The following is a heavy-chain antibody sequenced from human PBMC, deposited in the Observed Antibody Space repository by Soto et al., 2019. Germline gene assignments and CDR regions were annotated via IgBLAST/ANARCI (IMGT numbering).Heavy chain of an antibody. CDR2: ISYDGTNK. D-gene: IGHD3-22*01. J-gene: IGHJ6*02. CDR3: ARDKGDNSGYYYYNYYGMDV. CDR1: KFTFNNYA. Sequence: QVQLVESGGGVVQPGRSLRLSCAASKFTFNNYAMHWVRQAPGKGLEWVAVISYDGTNKYYTDSMKGRFTISRDNSKNNLYLRMNSLGPEDTAVYYCARDKGDNSGYYYYNYYGMDVWGQGTAVTVSS. V-gene: IGHV3-30-3*01.